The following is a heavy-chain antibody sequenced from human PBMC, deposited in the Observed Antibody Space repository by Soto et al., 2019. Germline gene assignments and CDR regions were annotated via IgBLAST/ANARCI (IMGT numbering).Heavy chain of an antibody. CDR3: QAEDGIGDVRSVSAFLLNRSSDL. D-gene: IGHD3-10*02. Sequence: GKGLEWIESIYYSGSTSYNPSLKSRVTISVDTSQNQFSMKLSSVTAADTAVFFFQAEDGIGDVRSVSAFLLNRSSDL. CDR2: IYYSGST. J-gene: IGHJ2*01. V-gene: IGHV4-39*01.